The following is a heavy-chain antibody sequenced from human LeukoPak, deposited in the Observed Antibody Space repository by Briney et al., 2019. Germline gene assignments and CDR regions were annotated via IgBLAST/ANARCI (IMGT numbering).Heavy chain of an antibody. J-gene: IGHJ4*02. CDR2: ISSDGSIK. Sequence: GGSLRLSCVASGFSFSDYWMTWVRQAPGKGLEWVAVISSDGSIKVYADSVKGRFTLSRDNSINTVDLQMNSLRAEDTAVYYCVKEYHSRGFGAYFDYWGQGTLVTVSS. V-gene: IGHV3-30*18. CDR3: VKEYHSRGFGAYFDY. D-gene: IGHD3-3*01. CDR1: GFSFSDYW.